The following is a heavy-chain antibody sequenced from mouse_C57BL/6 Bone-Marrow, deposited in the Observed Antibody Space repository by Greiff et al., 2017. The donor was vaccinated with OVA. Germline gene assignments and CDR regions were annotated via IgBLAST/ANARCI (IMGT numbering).Heavy chain of an antibody. CDR1: GFPFSNYW. J-gene: IGHJ1*03. D-gene: IGHD3-1*01. CDR3: TEGLYWYFDV. CDR2: IRLKSDNYAT. V-gene: IGHV6-3*01. Sequence: EVKLVESGGGLVQPGGSMKLSWVASGFPFSNYWMTWVRQSPEKGLEWVAQIRLKSDNYATHYAESVKGRFTISRDDSKSSVYLQMNNLRAEDTGIYYCTEGLYWYFDVWGTGTTVTVSS.